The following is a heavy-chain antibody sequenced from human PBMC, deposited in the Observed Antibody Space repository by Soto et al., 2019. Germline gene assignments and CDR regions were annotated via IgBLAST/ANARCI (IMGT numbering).Heavy chain of an antibody. Sequence: SETLSLTCTVSGGSISSYYWSWIRQPPGKGLEWIGYIYYSGSTNYNPSLKSRVTISVDTSKNQFSLKLSSVTAADTAVYYCARCRACTDGVCEALDYYYMDVWGKGTTVTVSS. V-gene: IGHV4-59*01. CDR3: ARCRACTDGVCEALDYYYMDV. CDR1: GGSISSYY. J-gene: IGHJ6*03. CDR2: IYYSGST. D-gene: IGHD2-8*01.